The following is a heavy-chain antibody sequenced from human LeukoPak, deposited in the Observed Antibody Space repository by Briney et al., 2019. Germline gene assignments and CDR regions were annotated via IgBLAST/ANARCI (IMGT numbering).Heavy chain of an antibody. CDR3: ARLAQLRFLEWLMDY. J-gene: IGHJ4*02. CDR2: MNPNSGNT. CDR1: GYTFTSYD. V-gene: IGHV1-8*01. D-gene: IGHD3-3*01. Sequence: ASVKVSCKASGYTFTSYDINWVRQATGQGLERMGWMNPNSGNTGYAQKFQGRVTMTRNTSISTAYMELSSLRSEDTAVYYCARLAQLRFLEWLMDYWGQGTLVTVSS.